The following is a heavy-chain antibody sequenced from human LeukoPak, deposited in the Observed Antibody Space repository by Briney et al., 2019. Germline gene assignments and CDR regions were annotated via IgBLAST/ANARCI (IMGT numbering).Heavy chain of an antibody. Sequence: GESLKISCKGSGYSFTSYWIGWVRQMPGKGLEWMGIIYPGDSDTRYSPSFQGQVTISADRSISTAYLQWSRLKASDTAMYYCATNYYGSGSYSDPSDYWGQGTLVTVSS. J-gene: IGHJ4*02. V-gene: IGHV5-51*01. CDR3: ATNYYGSGSYSDPSDY. CDR1: GYSFTSYW. CDR2: IYPGDSDT. D-gene: IGHD3-10*01.